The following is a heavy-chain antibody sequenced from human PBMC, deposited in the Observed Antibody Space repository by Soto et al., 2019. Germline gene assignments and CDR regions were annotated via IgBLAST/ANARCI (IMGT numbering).Heavy chain of an antibody. V-gene: IGHV5-51*07. Sequence: GASLKISCKGSGYSFTNYWIGWVHQMPGKGLEWMGIIYPGDSDTRYSPSFQGQVTISADKSIGTAYLQWSSLRDEDTAVYYCARMSTALTQRIFYGTDVWGQGTAVTVSS. D-gene: IGHD5-18*01. CDR2: IYPGDSDT. CDR1: GYSFTNYW. J-gene: IGHJ6*02. CDR3: ARMSTALTQRIFYGTDV.